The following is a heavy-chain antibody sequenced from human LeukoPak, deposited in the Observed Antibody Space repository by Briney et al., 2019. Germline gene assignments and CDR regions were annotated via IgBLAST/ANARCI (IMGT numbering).Heavy chain of an antibody. CDR1: GFTFSTYW. CDR2: INSDGTRT. D-gene: IGHD5/OR15-5a*01. J-gene: IGHJ4*02. Sequence: GESLTLSCAASGFTFSTYWMHWVRHPQGKGLVWVSRINSDGTRTIHAVSVKGRLTNSRDNAKNSLYLQMNSLRGDDTAVYYCARVSVCRRCHFYYWLQG. CDR3: ARVSVCRRCHFYY. V-gene: IGHV3-74*01.